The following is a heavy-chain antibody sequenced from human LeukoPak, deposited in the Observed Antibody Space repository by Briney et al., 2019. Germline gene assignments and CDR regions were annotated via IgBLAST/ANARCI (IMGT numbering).Heavy chain of an antibody. Sequence: SETLSLTCTVSGGSVSRGGYYWNWIRQHPGKGLEWIGFTSYSEGTYYNPSLMSRITISVDRSQNQFSLKLSSVTAADTALYYCARGFGSLTYEAFDIWGQGTMVTVSS. CDR2: TSYSEGT. CDR3: ARGFGSLTYEAFDI. CDR1: GGSVSRGGYY. J-gene: IGHJ3*02. V-gene: IGHV4-31*03. D-gene: IGHD3-10*01.